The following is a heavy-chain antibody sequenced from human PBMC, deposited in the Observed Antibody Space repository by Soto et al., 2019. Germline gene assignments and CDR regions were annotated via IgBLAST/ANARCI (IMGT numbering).Heavy chain of an antibody. J-gene: IGHJ6*02. CDR2: IIPILGIA. D-gene: IGHD5-18*01. CDR1: GGTFSSYT. CDR3: ARVGCIYGIGIEMDV. V-gene: IGHV1-69*02. Sequence: SVKVSCKASGGTFSSYTISWVRQAPGQGLEWMGRIIPILGIANYAQKFQGRVTITADKSTSTAYMELSSLRSEDTAVYYCARVGCIYGIGIEMDVWGQGTTVTVSS.